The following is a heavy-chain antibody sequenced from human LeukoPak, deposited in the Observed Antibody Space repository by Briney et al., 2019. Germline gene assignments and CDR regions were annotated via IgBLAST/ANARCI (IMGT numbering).Heavy chain of an antibody. CDR2: ISWNSGSI. Sequence: GRSLRLSCAASGFTFDDYAMHWVRQAPGKGLEWVSVISWNSGSIGYADSVKGRFTISRDNAKNSLYLQMNSLRAEDTAVYYCAKGYSSGWVTISHFDYWGQGTLVTVSS. CDR3: AKGYSSGWVTISHFDY. J-gene: IGHJ4*02. V-gene: IGHV3-9*01. CDR1: GFTFDDYA. D-gene: IGHD6-19*01.